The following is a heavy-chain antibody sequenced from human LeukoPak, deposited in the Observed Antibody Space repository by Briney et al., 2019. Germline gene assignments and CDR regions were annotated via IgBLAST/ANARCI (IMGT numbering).Heavy chain of an antibody. Sequence: GGSLRLSCVASGFISSGYWMAWVRQAPGKGLQWVANINEDGSVKHGMDSVNGNGRFTISRDDSKNSVYLQMNSLRAEDTAVYYCARDQSPTGGYCDSGNCYWDALDVWGRGTMVTVSS. CDR1: GFISSGYW. V-gene: IGHV3-7*01. J-gene: IGHJ3*01. D-gene: IGHD2/OR15-2a*01. CDR2: INEDGSVK. CDR3: ARDQSPTGGYCDSGNCYWDALDV.